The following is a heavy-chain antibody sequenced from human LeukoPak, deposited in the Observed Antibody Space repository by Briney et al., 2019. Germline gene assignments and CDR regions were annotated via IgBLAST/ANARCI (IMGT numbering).Heavy chain of an antibody. CDR2: INHSGST. CDR1: GGSFSGYC. V-gene: IGHV4-34*01. J-gene: IGHJ6*03. Sequence: PSETLSLTCAVYGGSFSGYCWSWIRQPPGKGLEWIGEINHSGSTNYNPSLKSRVTISVDTSKNQFSLKPRSVTAADTAVSYCASPPRPTTVTNSRARSYYMDVWGKGTTVTVSS. D-gene: IGHD4-17*01. CDR3: ASPPRPTTVTNSRARSYYMDV.